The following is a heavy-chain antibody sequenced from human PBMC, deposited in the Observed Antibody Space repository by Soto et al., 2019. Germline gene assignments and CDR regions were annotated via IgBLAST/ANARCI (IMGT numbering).Heavy chain of an antibody. J-gene: IGHJ6*02. CDR2: INHSGST. D-gene: IGHD2-2*03. CDR3: ARAGRLGYCSSTSCLYYYYYGMDV. V-gene: IGHV4-34*01. CDR1: GGSFSGYY. Sequence: PSETLSLTCAVYGGSFSGYYWSWIRQPPGKGLEWIGEINHSGSTNYNPSLKSRVTISVDTSKNQFSLKLSSVTAADTAVYYCARAGRLGYCSSTSCLYYYYYGMDVWGQGTTVTVSS.